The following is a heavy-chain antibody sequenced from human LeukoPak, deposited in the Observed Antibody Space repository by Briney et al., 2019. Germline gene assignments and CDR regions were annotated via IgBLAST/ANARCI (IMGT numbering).Heavy chain of an antibody. J-gene: IGHJ4*02. D-gene: IGHD4-23*01. CDR3: AKYAPPTTVVTRYFDY. V-gene: IGHV3-23*01. CDR2: ISGSGVTT. Sequence: HPGGSLRLSCVASGLTFSSYAMSWVRQAPGKGLEWVSAISGSGVTTHYAGSVKGRFSISRDNSKNTLYLQMNSLRAEDTALYYCAKYAPPTTVVTRYFDYWGQGTLVTVSS. CDR1: GLTFSSYA.